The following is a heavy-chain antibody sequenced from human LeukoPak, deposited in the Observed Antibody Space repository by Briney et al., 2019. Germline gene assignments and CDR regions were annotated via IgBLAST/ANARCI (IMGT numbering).Heavy chain of an antibody. CDR3: VRIPNSADFPNWFDP. J-gene: IGHJ5*02. CDR1: GFTFSNYT. D-gene: IGHD2/OR15-2a*01. V-gene: IGHV3-21*01. CDR2: ISGSSSHI. Sequence: GGSLRLSCAASGFTFSNYTISWVRQAPGKGLEWISSISGSSSHIYYADSVKGRFTISRDNAKDSLYLQMNSLRAEDTALYYCVRIPNSADFPNWFDPWGQGTLVTVSS.